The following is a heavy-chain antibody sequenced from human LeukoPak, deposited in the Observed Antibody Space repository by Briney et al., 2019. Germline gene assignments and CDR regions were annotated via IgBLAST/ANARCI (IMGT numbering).Heavy chain of an antibody. Sequence: SETLSLTCAVYGGSFSGYYWSWIRQPPGKGLEWIGEINHSGSTNYNPSLKSRVTISVDTSKNQFSLKLSSVTAADTAVYYRARWWEQGVDYWGQGTLVTVSS. CDR3: ARWWEQGVDY. CDR2: INHSGST. V-gene: IGHV4-34*01. CDR1: GGSFSGYY. J-gene: IGHJ4*02. D-gene: IGHD1-26*01.